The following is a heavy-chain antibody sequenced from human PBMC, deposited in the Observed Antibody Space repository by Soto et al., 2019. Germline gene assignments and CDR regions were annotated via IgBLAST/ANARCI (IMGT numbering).Heavy chain of an antibody. Sequence: QLQLLESGSGLVKPSQTLSLTCAVSGGSISSGGYSWGWIRQPPGKGLEWNGYIYHSVSTYYNPSLKSRVTISVDRSKNQFSLRLSSVTAADTAVYYCARVPDYWGQGTLVTVSS. CDR3: ARVPDY. V-gene: IGHV4-30-2*01. CDR1: GGSISSGGYS. J-gene: IGHJ4*02. CDR2: IYHSVST.